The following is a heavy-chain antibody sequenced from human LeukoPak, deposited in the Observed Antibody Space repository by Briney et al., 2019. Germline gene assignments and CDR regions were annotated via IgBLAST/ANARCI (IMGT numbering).Heavy chain of an antibody. CDR2: IRSKTYGGTT. CDR3: TRDFPGGSPASCNY. Sequence: KSGGSLRLSCTASGFTFGDYAMSWFRQAPGKGLEWVGFIRSKTYGGTTEYAASVKGRFTISRDDSKSIAYLQMNSLKTEDTAVYYCTRDFPGGSPASCNYWGQGTLVTVSS. CDR1: GFTFGDYA. V-gene: IGHV3-49*05. J-gene: IGHJ4*02. D-gene: IGHD2-15*01.